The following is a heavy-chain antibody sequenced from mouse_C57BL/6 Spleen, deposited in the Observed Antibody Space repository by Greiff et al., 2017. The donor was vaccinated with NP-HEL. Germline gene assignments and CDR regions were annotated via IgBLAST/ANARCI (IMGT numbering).Heavy chain of an antibody. J-gene: IGHJ1*03. Sequence: VQLQQSGAELVKPGALVKLSCKASGYTFTSYWMQWVKQRPGQGLEWIGEIDPSDSYTNYNQKFKGKATLTVDTSSSTAYMQLSSLTSEDSAVYYCAARYFDVWGTGTTVTVSS. V-gene: IGHV1-50*01. CDR3: AARYFDV. CDR2: IDPSDSYT. D-gene: IGHD6-1*01. CDR1: GYTFTSYW.